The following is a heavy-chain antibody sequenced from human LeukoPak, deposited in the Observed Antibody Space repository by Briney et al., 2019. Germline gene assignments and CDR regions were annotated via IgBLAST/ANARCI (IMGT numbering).Heavy chain of an antibody. CDR2: IDTNTGNP. J-gene: IGHJ3*01. CDR1: GYTFTTNYA. CDR3: ARDGYGDDAFDF. Sequence: ASVKVSCKASGYTFTTNYAMNWVRQAPGQGLEWMGWIDTNTGNPTHAQGFTGRFVFSLDTSVSTAYLQISSLKAEDTAVYYCARDGYGDDAFDFWGQGTMVTVYS. D-gene: IGHD4-17*01. V-gene: IGHV7-4-1*02.